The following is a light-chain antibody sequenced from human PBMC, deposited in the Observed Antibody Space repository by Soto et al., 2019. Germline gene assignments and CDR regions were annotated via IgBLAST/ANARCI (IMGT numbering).Light chain of an antibody. Sequence: DIRMTHSPSSLSASVEDRVIITCRASQSISNHLNWYQQKPGKAPKLLIFAASSLQSGVPSRFSGSRSGPDFTLTIRTLPPADFATYYCQQSYSSPPTFXQGTKVDIK. J-gene: IGKJ1*01. V-gene: IGKV1-39*01. CDR1: QSISNH. CDR3: QQSYSSPPT. CDR2: AAS.